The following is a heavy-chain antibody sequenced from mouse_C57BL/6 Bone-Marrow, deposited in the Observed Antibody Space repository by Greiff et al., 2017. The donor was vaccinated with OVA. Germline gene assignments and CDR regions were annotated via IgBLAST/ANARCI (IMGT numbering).Heavy chain of an antibody. D-gene: IGHD2-4*01. Sequence: QVQLKESGAELVKPGASVKLSCKASGYTFTEYTIHWVKQRPGQGLEWIGWFYPGSGSIKYNEKFKDKATLTADKSSSTVYMELSRLTSEDSAVYFCAIHEDGLDPYDYDWFAYWGQGTLVTVSA. CDR2: FYPGSGSI. CDR3: AIHEDGLDPYDYDWFAY. CDR1: GYTFTEYT. V-gene: IGHV1-62-2*01. J-gene: IGHJ3*01.